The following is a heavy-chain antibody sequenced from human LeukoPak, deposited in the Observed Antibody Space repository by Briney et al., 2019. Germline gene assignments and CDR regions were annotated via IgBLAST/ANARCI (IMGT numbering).Heavy chain of an antibody. CDR3: ARERTTGTTEDWFDP. V-gene: IGHV1-2*02. J-gene: IGHJ5*02. CDR1: GYTFTGYY. D-gene: IGHD1-7*01. CDR2: INPNSGGT. Sequence: GASVKVSCKASGYTFTGYYMHWLRQAPGQGLECMGWINPNSGGTNYAQKFQGRVTMTRDTSISTAYMELSRLRSDDTAVYYCARERTTGTTEDWFDPWGQGTQVIVSS.